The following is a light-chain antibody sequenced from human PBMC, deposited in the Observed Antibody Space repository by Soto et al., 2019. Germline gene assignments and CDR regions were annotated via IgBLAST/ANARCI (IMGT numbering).Light chain of an antibody. Sequence: DIVMTQSPDSLAVSLGERATINCKSTQSVLYSSSNRNHLAWYQQKPGQPPKLLIYWASTRESGVPDRFSGSGSGTDFTLNISSLQAEDVAVYYCQQYYSTPWTFGQGTKVEIK. CDR3: QQYYSTPWT. CDR2: WAS. J-gene: IGKJ1*01. CDR1: QSVLYSSSNRNH. V-gene: IGKV4-1*01.